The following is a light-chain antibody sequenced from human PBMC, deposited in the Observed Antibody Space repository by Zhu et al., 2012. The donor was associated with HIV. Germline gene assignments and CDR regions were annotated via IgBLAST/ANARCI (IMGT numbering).Light chain of an antibody. J-gene: IGKJ5*01. Sequence: EIVMTQYPATLSASPGERATLYCRASQSVNTHLAWYRQKPGQAPRLLIYEASIRATGIPARFSGSGSGTEFTLTISSLQSEDFAVYYCQQYNNWPPITFGQGTRLDIK. CDR1: QSVNTH. V-gene: IGKV3D-15*01. CDR3: QQYNNWPPIT. CDR2: EAS.